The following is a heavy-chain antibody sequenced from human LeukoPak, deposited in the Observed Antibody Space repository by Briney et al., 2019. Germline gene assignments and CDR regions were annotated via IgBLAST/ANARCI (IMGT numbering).Heavy chain of an antibody. CDR2: ISYDGSNK. CDR3: AKDLASIAARFDY. CDR1: GFTFSSYG. V-gene: IGHV3-30*18. J-gene: IGHJ4*02. D-gene: IGHD6-6*01. Sequence: GGSLRLSCAASGFTFSSYGMHCVRQAPGKGLEWVAVISYDGSNKYYADSVKGRFTISRDNSKNTLYLRMNSLRAEDTAVYYCAKDLASIAARFDYWGQGTLVTVSS.